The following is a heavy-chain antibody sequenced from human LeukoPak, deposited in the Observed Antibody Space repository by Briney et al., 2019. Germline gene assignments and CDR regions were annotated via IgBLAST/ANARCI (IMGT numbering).Heavy chain of an antibody. CDR1: GFTFSSYA. Sequence: GGSLRLSCAAPGFTFSSYAMSWVRQAPGKGLEWVSAISGSGGSTYYADSVKGRFTISRDNSKNTLYLQMNSLRAEDTAVYYCAKRPYSSSSPFDYWGQGTLVTVSS. V-gene: IGHV3-23*01. D-gene: IGHD6-6*01. J-gene: IGHJ4*02. CDR2: ISGSGGST. CDR3: AKRPYSSSSPFDY.